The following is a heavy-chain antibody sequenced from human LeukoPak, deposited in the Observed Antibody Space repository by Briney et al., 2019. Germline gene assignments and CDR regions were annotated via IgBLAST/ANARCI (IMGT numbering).Heavy chain of an antibody. J-gene: IGHJ5*02. Sequence: GRSLRLSCAASGFTFSSYSMHWVRQSSGKGLEWVGQIDKKDKGYATATAYAASVKGRFTISRDDSINTAYLQMKSLKTEDTALYYCTRDSGTYSWFDPWGQGTLVTVSS. CDR3: TRDSGTYSWFDP. CDR1: GFTFSSYS. V-gene: IGHV3-73*01. D-gene: IGHD1-26*01. CDR2: IDKKDKGYATAT.